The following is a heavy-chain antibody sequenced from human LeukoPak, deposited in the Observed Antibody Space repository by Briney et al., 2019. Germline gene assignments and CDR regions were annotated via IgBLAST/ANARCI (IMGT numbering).Heavy chain of an antibody. V-gene: IGHV3-30*18. CDR3: AKNGLPTYYYYMDV. Sequence: GGSLRLSCAASGFTLSTYGMHWVRQAPRKGLEGVAVISFDGSNKYYAASVKGRVTISRDTSKKTLYLQMNTLRTEDTAVYYCAKNGLPTYYYYMDVWGKGTTVTVSS. J-gene: IGHJ6*03. CDR1: GFTLSTYG. CDR2: ISFDGSNK. D-gene: IGHD4-11*01.